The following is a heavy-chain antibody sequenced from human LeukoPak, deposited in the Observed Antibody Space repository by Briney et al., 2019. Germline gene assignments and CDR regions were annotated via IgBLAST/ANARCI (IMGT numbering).Heavy chain of an antibody. V-gene: IGHV3-30*18. D-gene: IGHD6-13*01. CDR3: AKDQAGNDAFDI. CDR2: ISYDGSNK. J-gene: IGHJ3*02. Sequence: GGSLRLSCAASGFTFSSYWMSWVRQAPGKGLEWVAVISYDGSNKYYADSVKGRFTISRDNSKNTLYLQMNSLRAEDTAVYYCAKDQAGNDAFDIWGQGTMVTVSS. CDR1: GFTFSSYW.